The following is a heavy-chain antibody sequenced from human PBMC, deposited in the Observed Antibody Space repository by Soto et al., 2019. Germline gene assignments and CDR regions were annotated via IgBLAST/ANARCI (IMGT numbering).Heavy chain of an antibody. CDR1: GYTFTSYG. CDR2: ISAYNGNT. Sequence: QGQLVQSGAEVKKPGASVKVSCKASGYTFTSYGISWVRQAPGQGLEWMGWISAYNGNTNYAQKLQGRVTMTTDTSTSRAYMELRSLRSDDTAVYYGGGGVTGIAAAGIGYYFDYWGQGTLVTGSS. CDR3: GGGVTGIAAAGIGYYFDY. D-gene: IGHD6-13*01. J-gene: IGHJ4*02. V-gene: IGHV1-18*01.